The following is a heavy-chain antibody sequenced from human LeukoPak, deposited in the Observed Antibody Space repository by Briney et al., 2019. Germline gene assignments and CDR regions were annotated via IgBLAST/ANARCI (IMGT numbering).Heavy chain of an antibody. J-gene: IGHJ4*02. CDR2: ISSSSSYI. CDR1: GFTFSSYS. V-gene: IGHV3-21*01. CDR3: ARERITIFGVVSY. Sequence: GGSLRLSCAASGFTFSSYSMNWVRQAPGKGLEWVSSISSSSSYIHYADSVKGRFTISRDNAKNSLYLQMNSLRAEDTAVYYCARERITIFGVVSYWGQGTLVTVSS. D-gene: IGHD3-3*01.